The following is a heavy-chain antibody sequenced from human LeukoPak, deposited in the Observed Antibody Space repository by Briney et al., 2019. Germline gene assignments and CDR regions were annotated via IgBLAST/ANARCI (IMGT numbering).Heavy chain of an antibody. CDR3: ARVQEPYRTTLTPAPWFDP. V-gene: IGHV4-39*01. D-gene: IGHD2/OR15-2a*01. CDR2: IYYSGST. CDR1: GGSISSSSYY. Sequence: SETLSLTCTVSGGSISSSSYYWGWIRQPPGKGLEWIGSIYYSGSTYYNPSLKSRVTISVDTSKNQFSLKLISLTAADTAVYYCARVQEPYRTTLTPAPWFDPWGQGTLVTVSS. J-gene: IGHJ5*02.